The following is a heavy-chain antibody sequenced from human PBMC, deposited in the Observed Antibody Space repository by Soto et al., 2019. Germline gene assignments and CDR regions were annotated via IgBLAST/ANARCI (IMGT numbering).Heavy chain of an antibody. CDR2: IRQDGSEK. J-gene: IGHJ4*02. Sequence: GGPRIRSGATSGFPLSSYWISWCRRPLGKWLEWVANIRQDGSEKYYVVSVKGRFTISRDNAKNSLYLQMNSLRAEDTAVYYCARDQHSGPIDYWGQGTLVTVSS. V-gene: IGHV3-7*01. D-gene: IGHD5-12*01. CDR3: ARDQHSGPIDY. CDR1: GFPLSSYW.